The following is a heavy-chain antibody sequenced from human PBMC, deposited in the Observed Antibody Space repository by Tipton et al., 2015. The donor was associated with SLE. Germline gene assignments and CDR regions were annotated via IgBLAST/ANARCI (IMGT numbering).Heavy chain of an antibody. CDR1: GGTSRDYF. V-gene: IGHV4-34*01. D-gene: IGHD3-10*01. CDR3: ARRPWGGFDY. J-gene: IGHJ4*02. Sequence: TLSLTCAVYGGTSRDYFWSWIRQPPGKGLEWIGEVSHRGTTNYNPSLDSRVTISLDRFNNQFTLKMTSVTAADTAVYYCARRPWGGFDYWGQGTLVTVSS. CDR2: VSHRGTT.